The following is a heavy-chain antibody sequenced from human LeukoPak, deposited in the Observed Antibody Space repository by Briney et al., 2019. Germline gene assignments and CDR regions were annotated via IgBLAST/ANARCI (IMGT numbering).Heavy chain of an antibody. J-gene: IGHJ4*02. Sequence: SETLSLTCTVSGGSISSYYWSWIRQPAGKGLEWIGRIYTSGSTNYNPSLKSRATISVDTSKNQFSLKLSSVTAADTAVYYCARGLSGFWNNYDDYWGQGTLVTVSS. CDR3: ARGLSGFWNNYDDY. CDR1: GGSISSYY. CDR2: IYTSGST. V-gene: IGHV4-4*07. D-gene: IGHD3-3*01.